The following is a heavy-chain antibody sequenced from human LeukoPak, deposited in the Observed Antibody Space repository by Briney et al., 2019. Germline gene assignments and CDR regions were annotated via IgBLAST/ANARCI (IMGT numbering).Heavy chain of an antibody. J-gene: IGHJ3*02. CDR1: GFTFSSYA. D-gene: IGHD3-16*01. V-gene: IGHV3-23*01. CDR2: ISGSGGST. CDR3: ARTRLGGVDAFDI. Sequence: GGSLRLSCAASGFTFSSYAMSWVRQAPGKGLEWVSAISGSGGSTYYADSVKGRFTISRDNSKNTLYLQMNSLRAEDTAVYYCARTRLGGVDAFDIWGQGTMVTVSS.